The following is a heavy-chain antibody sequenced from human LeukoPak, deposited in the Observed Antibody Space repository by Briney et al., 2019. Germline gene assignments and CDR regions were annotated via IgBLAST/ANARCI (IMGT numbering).Heavy chain of an antibody. J-gene: IGHJ5*02. CDR2: ITGNSHYI. Sequence: GGSLRLSCVASGFDLSTYTMNWVRQAPGKGLEWVSSITGNSHYIYYADSVKGRFNISRDNAQNSLFLQMNSLGAEDTAVYYCAKDRVDYGGWFDPWGQGTLVTVSS. CDR3: AKDRVDYGGWFDP. D-gene: IGHD4-23*01. CDR1: GFDLSTYT. V-gene: IGHV3-21*04.